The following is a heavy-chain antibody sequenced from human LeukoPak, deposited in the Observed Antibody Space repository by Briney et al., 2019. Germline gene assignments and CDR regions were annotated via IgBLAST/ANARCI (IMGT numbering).Heavy chain of an antibody. J-gene: IGHJ5*01. Sequence: GGSLRLSCTASGFTFSSYAIHWARQAPGKGLEWVAVKSIDGNNKFFADSVKGRFTISRDNSKNTVYLQMNSLRGEDTAVYYCARGVGNWNYDSWGQGSLVIVSS. CDR2: KSIDGNNK. CDR3: ARGVGNWNYDS. D-gene: IGHD1-7*01. CDR1: GFTFSSYA. V-gene: IGHV3-30-3*01.